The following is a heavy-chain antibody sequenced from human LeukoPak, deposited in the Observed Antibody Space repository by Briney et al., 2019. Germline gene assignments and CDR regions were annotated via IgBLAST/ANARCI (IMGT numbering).Heavy chain of an antibody. D-gene: IGHD3-16*01. CDR2: IWYDGSNK. Sequence: GGSLRLSCAASGFTFSSYGMHWVRQAPGKGLEWVAVIWYDGSNKYYADSVKGRFTISRDNSNNTLFLQMNSLNADDTAVYYCARGGTYYYQYYYMDVWGKGTTVTVSS. V-gene: IGHV3-33*01. CDR1: GFTFSSYG. CDR3: ARGGTYYYQYYYMDV. J-gene: IGHJ6*03.